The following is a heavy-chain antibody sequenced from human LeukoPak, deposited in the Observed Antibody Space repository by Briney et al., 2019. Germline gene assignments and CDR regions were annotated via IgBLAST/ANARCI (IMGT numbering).Heavy chain of an antibody. CDR2: ISYDGSNK. V-gene: IGHV3-30*03. CDR3: APENLDY. J-gene: IGHJ4*02. Sequence: PGRSLRLSCAASXFTFSSYVMHWVRQAPGKGLEWVAVISYDGSNKYYADSVKGRFTISRDNSKNTLYLQMNSLRPEDTAVYYCAPENLDYWGQGTLVTVSS. CDR1: XFTFSSYV.